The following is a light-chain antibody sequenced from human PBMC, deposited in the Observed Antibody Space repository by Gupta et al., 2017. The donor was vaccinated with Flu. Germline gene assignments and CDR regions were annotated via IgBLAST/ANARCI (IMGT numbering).Light chain of an antibody. V-gene: IGKV1-5*03. Sequence: PPTLSASVGDRVTITCRASQSITSSLAWYQQKPGKAPKLLIYKASSLESGVPSRFSGSGSGTEFTLTIGSLQPDDFATYYCQQYNSYSWTFGQGTKVEIK. CDR3: QQYNSYSWT. CDR1: QSITSS. CDR2: KAS. J-gene: IGKJ1*01.